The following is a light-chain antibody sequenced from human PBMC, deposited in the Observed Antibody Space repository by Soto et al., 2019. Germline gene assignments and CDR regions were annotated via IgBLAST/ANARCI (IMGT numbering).Light chain of an antibody. Sequence: EIVLTQSPVTLYLSPGERATLSCRASQSVSSSYLAWYQQKPGQAPRLLIFGASSRATGIPDRFSGSGSGTDFTLTISRLEPEDFAVYYCQQYGSSPTWTFGQGTKVDIK. V-gene: IGKV3-20*01. CDR3: QQYGSSPTWT. CDR2: GAS. J-gene: IGKJ1*01. CDR1: QSVSSSY.